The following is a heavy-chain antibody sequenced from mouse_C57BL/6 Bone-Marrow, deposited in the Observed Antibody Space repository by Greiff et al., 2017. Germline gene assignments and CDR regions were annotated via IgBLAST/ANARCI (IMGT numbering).Heavy chain of an antibody. Sequence: EVKLQESGGGLVKPGGSLKLSCAASGFTFSDYGMHWVRQAPEKGLEWVAYISSGSSTIYYADTVKGRFTISRDNAKNTLFLQMTSLRSEDTAMYYCARSHYGSSYRWYFDVWGTGTTVTVSS. J-gene: IGHJ1*03. CDR1: GFTFSDYG. V-gene: IGHV5-17*01. CDR3: ARSHYGSSYRWYFDV. CDR2: ISSGSSTI. D-gene: IGHD1-1*01.